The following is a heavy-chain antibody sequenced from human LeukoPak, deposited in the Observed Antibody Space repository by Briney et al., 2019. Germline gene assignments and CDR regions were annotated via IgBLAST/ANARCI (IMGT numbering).Heavy chain of an antibody. Sequence: SVKVSCKASGGTFSSYAISWVRQAPGQGLEWMGRIIPTLGIANYAQKFQGRVTITADKSTSTAYMELSSLRSEDTAVYYCARDGIGLAAAGTDYWGQGTLVTVSS. D-gene: IGHD6-13*01. CDR3: ARDGIGLAAAGTDY. V-gene: IGHV1-69*04. CDR2: IIPTLGIA. J-gene: IGHJ4*02. CDR1: GGTFSSYA.